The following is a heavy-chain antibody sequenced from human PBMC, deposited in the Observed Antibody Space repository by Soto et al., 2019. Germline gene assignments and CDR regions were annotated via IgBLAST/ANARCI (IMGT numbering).Heavy chain of an antibody. J-gene: IGHJ6*02. V-gene: IGHV3-30-3*01. CDR3: ARVQSQHYDILTGQRGSYYYYGMDV. D-gene: IGHD3-9*01. CDR2: ISYDGSNK. CDR1: GFTFSSYA. Sequence: GGSLRLSCAASGFTFSSYAMHWVRQAPGKGLEWVAVISYDGSNKYYADSVKGRFTISRDNSKNTLYLQMNSLRAEDTAVYYCARVQSQHYDILTGQRGSYYYYGMDVWCQGTTVTVSS.